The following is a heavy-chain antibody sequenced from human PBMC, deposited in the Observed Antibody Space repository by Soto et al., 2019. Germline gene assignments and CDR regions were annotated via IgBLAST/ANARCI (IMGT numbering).Heavy chain of an antibody. D-gene: IGHD3-3*01. J-gene: IGHJ4*02. CDR2: IDYSGHS. CDR3: ARGLGDFRSGYYQFDY. V-gene: IGHV4-30-4*01. Sequence: SETLSLTCTVSGGSFRSDDYYWNWVRQPPGKGLEWIGYIDYSGHSYYNPSLKSRVTISVDTTKKQFSLRLSSVTAADTAVYYCARGLGDFRSGYYQFDYWGQGTLVTVSS. CDR1: GGSFRSDDYY.